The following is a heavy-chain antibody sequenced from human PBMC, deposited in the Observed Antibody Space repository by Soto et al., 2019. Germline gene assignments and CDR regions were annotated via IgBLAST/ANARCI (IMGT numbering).Heavy chain of an antibody. CDR3: ARHAVSVGATRTLDY. V-gene: IGHV5-51*01. Sequence: GESLKISCKGSGYSFTSYWIGWVRQMPGKGLEWMGIIYPGDSDTRYSPSFQGQVTISADKSISTAYLQWSSLKASDTAMYYCARHAVSVGATRTLDYWGPGTLVTVSS. J-gene: IGHJ4*02. CDR1: GYSFTSYW. D-gene: IGHD1-26*01. CDR2: IYPGDSDT.